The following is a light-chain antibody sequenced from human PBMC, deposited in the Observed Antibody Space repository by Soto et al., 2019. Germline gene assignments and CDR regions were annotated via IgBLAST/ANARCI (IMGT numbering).Light chain of an antibody. J-gene: IGKJ5*01. CDR2: WAS. CDR3: QQYNSSPLT. Sequence: DSVMTQSPGSLAVSLGESATISCKFGQSVLYNSNNRKSLAWYQQKAGQPPRLLIYWASTRESGVPDRFSGSGSGTDFTLIISSLQAEDVAVYYCQQYNSSPLTFGQGTRLEI. V-gene: IGKV4-1*01. CDR1: QSVLYNSNNRKS.